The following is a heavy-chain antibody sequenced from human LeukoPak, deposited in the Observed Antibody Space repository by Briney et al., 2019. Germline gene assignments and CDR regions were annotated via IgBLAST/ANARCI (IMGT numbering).Heavy chain of an antibody. J-gene: IGHJ4*02. D-gene: IGHD3-9*01. CDR1: GGTFSSYA. Sequence: ASVKVPCKASGGTFSSYAISWVRQAPGQGLEWMGGVIPIFGTANYAQKFQGRVTITADESTSTAYMELSSLRSEDTAVYYCARTPGYFDWLFFFDYWGQGTLVTVSS. V-gene: IGHV1-69*13. CDR2: VIPIFGTA. CDR3: ARTPGYFDWLFFFDY.